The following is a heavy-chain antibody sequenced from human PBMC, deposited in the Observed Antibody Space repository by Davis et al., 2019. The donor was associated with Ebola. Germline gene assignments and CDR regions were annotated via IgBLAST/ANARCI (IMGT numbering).Heavy chain of an antibody. V-gene: IGHV3-30*07. D-gene: IGHD3-16*01. CDR2: ISYDGSSK. J-gene: IGHJ4*02. CDR3: ARDRNWALDY. Sequence: GESLKISCAASGFSFSNYAMHWVRQAPGKGLEWVAYISYDGSSKFDADSVRGRFTISRDNSKNTVYLQMNSLRDEDTAVYYCARDRNWALDYWGQGTLVTVSS. CDR1: GFSFSNYA.